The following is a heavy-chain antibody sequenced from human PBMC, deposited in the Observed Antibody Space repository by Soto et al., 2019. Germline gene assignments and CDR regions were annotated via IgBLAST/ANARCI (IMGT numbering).Heavy chain of an antibody. V-gene: IGHV3-74*01. D-gene: IGHD2-21*02. J-gene: IGHJ4*02. CDR2: LNPNGTFT. CDR3: ARGGTSTSDWGLVYN. Sequence: EVQLVESGGGLVQPGGSLRLSCAGSGFTFSGYWMHWVRQAPGKGPVWVSRLNPNGTFTTNADSVQGRFTISRNNAKNTVYLQMNSVRADDTAVYYCARGGTSTSDWGLVYNWGQGTLVSDSS. CDR1: GFTFSGYW.